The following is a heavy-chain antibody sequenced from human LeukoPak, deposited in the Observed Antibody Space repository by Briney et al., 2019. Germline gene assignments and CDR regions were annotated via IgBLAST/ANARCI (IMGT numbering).Heavy chain of an antibody. V-gene: IGHV4-59*01. CDR1: GGSISSNY. CDR2: IYDSGTT. CDR3: ARSTGGWSYFDH. D-gene: IGHD6-19*01. J-gene: IGHJ4*02. Sequence: PSEILSLTCTVSGGSISSNYWSWIRQPPGKGLEWIGYIYDSGTTDYNPSLKSRATISEDMSKNQCSLKVRSVTAADTAVYYCARSTGGWSYFDHWGQGILVTVSA.